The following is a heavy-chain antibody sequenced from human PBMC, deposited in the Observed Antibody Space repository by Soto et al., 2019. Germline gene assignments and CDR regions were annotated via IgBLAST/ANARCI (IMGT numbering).Heavy chain of an antibody. V-gene: IGHV1-18*01. D-gene: IGHD3-3*01. CDR1: GYTFTSYG. Sequence: ASVKVSCKASGYTFTSYGTSWVRQAPGQGLEWMGWISAYNGNTNYAQKLQGRVTMTTDTSTSTAYMELRSLRSDDTAVYYCARYEIGHYYYYYMDVRGKGTTVTVSS. CDR2: ISAYNGNT. CDR3: ARYEIGHYYYYYMDV. J-gene: IGHJ6*03.